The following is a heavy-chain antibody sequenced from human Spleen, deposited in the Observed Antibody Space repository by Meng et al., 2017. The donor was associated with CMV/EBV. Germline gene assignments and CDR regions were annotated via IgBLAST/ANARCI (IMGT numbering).Heavy chain of an antibody. CDR1: GGSFSDYF. V-gene: IGHV4-34*01. CDR3: ARFAVVPAAIDY. J-gene: IGHJ4*02. Sequence: SETLSLTCAVYGGSFSDYFWTWIRQPPGKGLEWIGEITHSGSTNYNPSLKSRVTISVDTSKNQFSLKLSSVTAADTAVYYCARFAVVPAAIDYWGQGTLVTVSS. D-gene: IGHD2-2*02. CDR2: ITHSGST.